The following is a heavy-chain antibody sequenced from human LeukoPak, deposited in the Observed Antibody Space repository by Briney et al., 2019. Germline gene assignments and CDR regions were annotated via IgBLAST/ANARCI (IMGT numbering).Heavy chain of an antibody. Sequence: SETLCLTCTVSGGSISSSSYYWGWIRQPPGKGLEWIGSIYYSGTTYYNPSLKSRVAISVDTSKNQFSLKLSSVTAADTAVYYCARRLIIEGPIDYWGQGTLVTVSS. CDR2: IYYSGTT. CDR1: GGSISSSSYY. V-gene: IGHV4-39*01. J-gene: IGHJ4*02. CDR3: ARRLIIEGPIDY. D-gene: IGHD3-16*01.